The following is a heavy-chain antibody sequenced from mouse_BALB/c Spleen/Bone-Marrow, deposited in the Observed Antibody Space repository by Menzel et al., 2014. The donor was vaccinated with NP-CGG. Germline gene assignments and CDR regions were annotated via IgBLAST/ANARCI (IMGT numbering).Heavy chain of an antibody. CDR3: ARRLRSAMDY. J-gene: IGHJ4*01. V-gene: IGHV14-3*02. Sequence: EVQLVESGAELVKPGASVKLSCTASGFNIKDTYIHWVKQRPEQGLEWIGRIDPANGNTKYDPKFQGKATITADTSSNTAYLQLSSLTSEDTAVYYCARRLRSAMDYWGQGTSVTGSS. CDR1: GFNIKDTY. D-gene: IGHD1-1*01. CDR2: IDPANGNT.